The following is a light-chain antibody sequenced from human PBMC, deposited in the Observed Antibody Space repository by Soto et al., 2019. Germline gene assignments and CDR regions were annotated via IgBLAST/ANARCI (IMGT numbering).Light chain of an antibody. CDR3: QQLNSYPWT. J-gene: IGKJ1*01. CDR2: ATS. CDR1: QAISSF. Sequence: DIQLTQSPSFLSASVGDRVTITCRASQAISSFLAWYQQKPGKAPRLLIYATSTLQSGVPSRFSGRGSGTEFTLAISSLQPEDFATYYCQQLNSYPWTFGQGTKVEIK. V-gene: IGKV1-9*01.